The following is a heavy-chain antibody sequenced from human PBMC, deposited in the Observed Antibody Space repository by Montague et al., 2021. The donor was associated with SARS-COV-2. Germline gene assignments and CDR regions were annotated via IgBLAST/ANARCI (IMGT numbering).Heavy chain of an antibody. CDR1: GDSITNNYY. CDR3: ARRHIVASNRGFDY. D-gene: IGHD2-21*01. J-gene: IGHJ4*02. CDR2: IYHSGTT. V-gene: IGHV4-38-2*02. Sequence: SETLSLTCTVSGDSITNNYYCGWIRQPPGKGLEWIGTIYHSGTTYYNPSPQSRVTISVDTSTNQYSPQLTSGTAAATAAYYCARRHIVASNRGFDYWGQGTLVTVSS.